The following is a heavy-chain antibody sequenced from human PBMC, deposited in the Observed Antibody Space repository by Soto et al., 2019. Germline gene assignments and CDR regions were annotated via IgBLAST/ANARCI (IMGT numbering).Heavy chain of an antibody. D-gene: IGHD3-16*01. CDR3: VRDWGAPGRGSALGYYYHFGMDV. CDR1: GFTFSTYW. V-gene: IGHV3-7*05. J-gene: IGHJ6*02. CDR2: IKEDGSEE. Sequence: EVQLVESGGGLVQPGGSLRLSCAASGFTFSTYWMNWVRQAPGKGLQWVANIKEDGSEEYYVDSVKGRFTISRDNAKNSLYLDMNSLRGEDTAVYYCVRDWGAPGRGSALGYYYHFGMDVWGQGTTVTVPS.